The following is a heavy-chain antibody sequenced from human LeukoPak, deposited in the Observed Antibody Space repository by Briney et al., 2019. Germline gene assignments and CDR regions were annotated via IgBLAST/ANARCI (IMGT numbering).Heavy chain of an antibody. J-gene: IGHJ3*02. CDR2: IYSGGST. CDR1: GFTVSSNY. D-gene: IGHD1-26*01. Sequence: GGSLRLSCAASGFTVSSNYMSWVRQAPGKGLEWVPVIYSGGSTYYADSVKGRFTISRHNSKNTLYLQMNSLGAEDTAVYYCASTYSGSYWDAFDIWGQGTMVTVSS. CDR3: ASTYSGSYWDAFDI. V-gene: IGHV3-53*04.